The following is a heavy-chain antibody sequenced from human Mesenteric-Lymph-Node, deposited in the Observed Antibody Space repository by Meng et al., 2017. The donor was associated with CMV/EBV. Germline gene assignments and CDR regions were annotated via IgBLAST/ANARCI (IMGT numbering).Heavy chain of an antibody. D-gene: IGHD5-24*01. V-gene: IGHV3-30*03. CDR1: GYSISSSYY. J-gene: IGHJ1*01. Sequence: LSLTCIVSGYSISSSYYWGWIRQTPGKGLEWVTVISFDGNNKYYADSVKGRFTISRDNSKNTLFLQMNSLRAEDTALYFCARGEMTTPPAEYFHHWGQGTLVTVSS. CDR2: ISFDGNNK. CDR3: ARGEMTTPPAEYFHH.